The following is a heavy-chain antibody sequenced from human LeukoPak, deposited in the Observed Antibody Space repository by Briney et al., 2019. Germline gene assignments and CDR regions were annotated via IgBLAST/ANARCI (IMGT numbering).Heavy chain of an antibody. CDR1: GGSISSGSYN. V-gene: IGHV4-61*02. Sequence: PSETLSLTCTVSGGSISSGSYNWNWIRQPAGKGLEWIGRIYTSGGTNYNPSLESRVTISVDTSKNQFSLKLSSVTAADTAVYYCARIGRLTSTSDYWGQGTLVTVSS. CDR2: IYTSGGT. D-gene: IGHD2-2*01. J-gene: IGHJ4*02. CDR3: ARIGRLTSTSDY.